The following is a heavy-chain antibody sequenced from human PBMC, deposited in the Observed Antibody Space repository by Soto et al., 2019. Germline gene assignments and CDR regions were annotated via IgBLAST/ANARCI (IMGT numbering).Heavy chain of an antibody. Sequence: PGGSLRLSCAASGFTFSTYWMHWIRQVPGKGLEWVSRINSDASHTYYADSVKGRFTISRDNSKNTLYLQMNSLRAEDTAVYYCAKEKDYDYVWGSYRYTSDYWGQGTLVTVSS. CDR2: INSDASHT. D-gene: IGHD3-16*02. CDR1: GFTFSTYW. V-gene: IGHV3-74*01. CDR3: AKEKDYDYVWGSYRYTSDY. J-gene: IGHJ4*02.